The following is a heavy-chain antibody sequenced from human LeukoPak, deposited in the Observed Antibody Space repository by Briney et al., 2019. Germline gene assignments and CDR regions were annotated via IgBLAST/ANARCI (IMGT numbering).Heavy chain of an antibody. J-gene: IGHJ6*03. CDR3: AKCYGSGSYLFLSRNYYYYMDV. Sequence: PGGSLRLSCAASGFTFSSYGMSWVRQAPGKGLEWVSAISGSGGSTYYADSVKGRFTISRDNSKNTLYLQMNSLRAEDTAVYYCAKCYGSGSYLFLSRNYYYYMDVWGKGTTVTISS. CDR1: GFTFSSYG. V-gene: IGHV3-23*01. CDR2: ISGSGGST. D-gene: IGHD3-10*01.